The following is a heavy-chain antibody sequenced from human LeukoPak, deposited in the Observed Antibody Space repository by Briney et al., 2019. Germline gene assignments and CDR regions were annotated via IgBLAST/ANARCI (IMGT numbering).Heavy chain of an antibody. CDR3: AKRSRGSYDY. CDR2: ITDSGIST. Sequence: GGSLRLSCAASGFTFNSYAMAWVRQAPEKGLEWVSSITDSGISTYYADSVKGRFTISRDNPKNTLYLQMSSLRAEDTAVYYCAKRSRGSYDYWGQGTLVTVSS. V-gene: IGHV3-23*01. CDR1: GFTFNSYA. J-gene: IGHJ4*02. D-gene: IGHD1-26*01.